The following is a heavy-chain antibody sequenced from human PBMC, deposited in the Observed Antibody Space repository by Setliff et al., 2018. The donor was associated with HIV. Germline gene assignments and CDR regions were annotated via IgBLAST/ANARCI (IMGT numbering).Heavy chain of an antibody. CDR3: ARHSPSDY. CDR1: GASISSGDSY. CDR2: LYTTGST. Sequence: PSETLSLTCTVSGASISSGDSYWSWIRQSAEKGLEWIGRLYTTGSTNYNPSFTSRVTISIDTSKNQFSLRLRSVTAADTALYYCARHSPSDYWGQGTLVTVSS. V-gene: IGHV4-61*02. J-gene: IGHJ4*02.